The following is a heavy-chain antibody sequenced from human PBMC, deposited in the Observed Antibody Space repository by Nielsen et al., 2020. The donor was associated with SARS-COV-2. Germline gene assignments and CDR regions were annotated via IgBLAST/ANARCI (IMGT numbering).Heavy chain of an antibody. Sequence: GGSLRLSCTASGFPFGDYAMSWFRQAPGKGLEWVGFIRSKGYGETTEYAASVKGRFTISRDDSKSVAYLQMNSLSTGDTAVYFCSRGGPYSYSATWYEYYYGMDVWGQGTTVTVSS. D-gene: IGHD6-13*01. CDR1: GFPFGDYA. J-gene: IGHJ6*02. CDR2: IRSKGYGETT. CDR3: SRGGPYSYSATWYEYYYGMDV. V-gene: IGHV3-49*03.